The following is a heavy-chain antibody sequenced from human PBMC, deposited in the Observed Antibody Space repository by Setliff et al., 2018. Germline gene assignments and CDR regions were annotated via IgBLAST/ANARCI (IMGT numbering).Heavy chain of an antibody. CDR3: AGGRRYDYGWDFDY. D-gene: IGHD4-17*01. Sequence: KTSETLSLTCTVSGYSLCNAYYWGWIRQPPGKGLEWIGSIYHSGSTYYNPSLRSRVTISLDTSKNQCPPKLTSVTAADTAVYYCAGGRRYDYGWDFDYWGQGTLVTVSS. J-gene: IGHJ4*02. V-gene: IGHV4-38-2*02. CDR1: GYSLCNAYY. CDR2: IYHSGST.